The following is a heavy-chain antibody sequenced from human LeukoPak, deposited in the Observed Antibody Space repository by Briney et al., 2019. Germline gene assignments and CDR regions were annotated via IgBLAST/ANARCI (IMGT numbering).Heavy chain of an antibody. Sequence: SETVSLTCTVSGGSISSYYWSWIGQPPGKGLEWIGYIYSSGSTNYNPSLESRVTISVDTSKNQFSLKLSSVTAADTAVYYCARRGYSTGWYYFDYWGQGTLGTVSS. CDR2: IYSSGST. J-gene: IGHJ4*02. CDR3: ARRGYSTGWYYFDY. V-gene: IGHV4-59*08. D-gene: IGHD6-19*01. CDR1: GGSISSYY.